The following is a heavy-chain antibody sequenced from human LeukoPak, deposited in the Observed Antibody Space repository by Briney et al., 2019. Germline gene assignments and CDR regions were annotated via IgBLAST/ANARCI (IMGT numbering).Heavy chain of an antibody. CDR3: ARDCGGAPQGDYGMDV. CDR1: GFTFSSYS. V-gene: IGHV3-21*01. Sequence: PGGSLRLSCAAFGFTFSSYSMNWVRQAPGKGLEWVSSISSSSSYIYYADSVKGRFTISRDNAKNSLYLQMNSLRAEDTAVYYCARDCGGAPQGDYGMDVWGQGTTVTVSS. D-gene: IGHD2-21*01. J-gene: IGHJ6*02. CDR2: ISSSSSYI.